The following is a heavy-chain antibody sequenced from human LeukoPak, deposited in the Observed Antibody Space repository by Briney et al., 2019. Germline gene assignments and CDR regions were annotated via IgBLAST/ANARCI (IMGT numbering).Heavy chain of an antibody. D-gene: IGHD6-19*01. V-gene: IGHV3-74*01. CDR3: ARAIAVADTLNYYYYYMDV. Sequence: GGSLRLSCAASGFTFSSYWMHWVRQAPGKGLVWVSRINSDGSSTSYADSVKGRFTISRDNAKNTLYLQMNSLRAEDTAVYYCARAIAVADTLNYYYYYMDVWGKGTTVTISS. CDR1: GFTFSSYW. J-gene: IGHJ6*03. CDR2: INSDGSST.